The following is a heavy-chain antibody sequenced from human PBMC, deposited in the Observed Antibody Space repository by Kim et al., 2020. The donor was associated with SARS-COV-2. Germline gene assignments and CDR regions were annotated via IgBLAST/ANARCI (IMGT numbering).Heavy chain of an antibody. CDR2: ISSSGSTI. D-gene: IGHD6-19*01. CDR3: ARDSEKAVAGRYFWFDP. CDR1: GFTFSSYE. V-gene: IGHV3-48*03. J-gene: IGHJ5*02. Sequence: GGSLRLSCAASGFTFSSYEMNWVRQAPGKGLEWVSYISSSGSTIYYADSVKGRFTISRDNAKNSLYLQMNSLRAEDTAVYYCARDSEKAVAGRYFWFDPWGQGTLVTVSS.